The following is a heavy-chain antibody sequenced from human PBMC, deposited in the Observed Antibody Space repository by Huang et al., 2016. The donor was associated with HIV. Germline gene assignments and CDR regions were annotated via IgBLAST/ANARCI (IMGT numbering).Heavy chain of an antibody. CDR1: GGTFSSYA. CDR2: IIPIFGTA. CDR3: ARARGYYDSSVSYYFDY. Sequence: QVQLVQSGAEVKKPGSSVKVSCKASGGTFSSYAISWVGQAPGQGLEVMGGIIPIFGTANYAQKFQGRVTITADESTSTAYMELSSLRSEDTAVYYCARARGYYDSSVSYYFDYWGQGTLVTVSS. J-gene: IGHJ4*02. V-gene: IGHV1-69*13. D-gene: IGHD3-22*01.